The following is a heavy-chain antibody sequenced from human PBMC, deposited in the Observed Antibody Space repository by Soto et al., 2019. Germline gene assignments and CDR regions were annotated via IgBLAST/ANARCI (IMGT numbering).Heavy chain of an antibody. D-gene: IGHD2-2*01. Sequence: QVQLVRSGAELKKPGSSVKVSCKASGGTFSRYAISWVRRAPGQGLQWMGGIIPIFGTANYAQKFQDRVTITADEFTSTAYLELSSLRSEDTAVYYCASDREDIVVVPAADWGQGTLVTVSS. CDR1: GGTFSRYA. CDR2: IIPIFGTA. J-gene: IGHJ4*02. V-gene: IGHV1-69*01. CDR3: ASDREDIVVVPAAD.